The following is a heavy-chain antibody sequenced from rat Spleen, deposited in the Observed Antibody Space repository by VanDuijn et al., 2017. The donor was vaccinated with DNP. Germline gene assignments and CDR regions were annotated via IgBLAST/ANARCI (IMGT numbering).Heavy chain of an antibody. Sequence: EVQLQESGPGLVKPSQSLSLTCSVTGYSISSNYWGWIRKFPGNKLEWMGYINSAGSTNYNPSLKSRISITRDTSKNQFFLQVNSVTTEDTATYYCARRGDYYVMDAWGQGASVTVSS. CDR2: INSAGST. V-gene: IGHV3-3*01. D-gene: IGHD1-11*01. CDR1: GYSISSNY. CDR3: ARRGDYYVMDA. J-gene: IGHJ4*01.